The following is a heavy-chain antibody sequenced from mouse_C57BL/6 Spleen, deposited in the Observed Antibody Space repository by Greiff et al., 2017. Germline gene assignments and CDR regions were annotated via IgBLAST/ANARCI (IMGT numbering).Heavy chain of an antibody. CDR2: IYPGDGDT. J-gene: IGHJ2*01. D-gene: IGHD6-1*01. V-gene: IGHV1-80*01. CDR3: ARLASHYYFDY. CDR1: GYAFSSYW. Sequence: VQLQQSGAELVKPGASVKISCKASGYAFSSYWMNWVKQRPGKGLEWIGQIYPGDGDTNYNGKFKGKATLTADKSSSTAYMQLISLTSEDSAVYFCARLASHYYFDYWGQGTTLTVSS.